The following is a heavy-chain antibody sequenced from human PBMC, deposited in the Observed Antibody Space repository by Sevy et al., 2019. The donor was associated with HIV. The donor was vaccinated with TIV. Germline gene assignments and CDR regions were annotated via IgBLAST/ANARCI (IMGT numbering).Heavy chain of an antibody. Sequence: SETLSLTCTVSGGSISSSSYYWGWIRQPPGKGLEGIGSIYYSGSTYYNPSLKSRVTISVYTSKNQFSLKLSSVTAADTAVYYCARHVVVTATLDYWGQGTLVTVSS. CDR3: ARHVVVTATLDY. CDR1: GGSISSSSYY. J-gene: IGHJ4*02. D-gene: IGHD2-21*02. V-gene: IGHV4-39*01. CDR2: IYYSGST.